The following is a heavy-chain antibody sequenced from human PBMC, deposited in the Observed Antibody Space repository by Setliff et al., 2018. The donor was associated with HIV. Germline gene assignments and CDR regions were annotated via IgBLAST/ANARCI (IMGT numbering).Heavy chain of an antibody. CDR3: ARTLTNSVLAYNWFDP. CDR2: ISASGST. J-gene: IGHJ5*02. D-gene: IGHD2-8*01. V-gene: IGHV4-61*02. CDR1: GGSISTGVYY. Sequence: PSETLSLTCTVSGGSISTGVYYWSWIRQPADKALEWIGRISASGSTNYNPTLRSRVTISVDTSKNQFSLHLRSVTAADTAMYYCARTLTNSVLAYNWFDPWGRGTLVTVSS.